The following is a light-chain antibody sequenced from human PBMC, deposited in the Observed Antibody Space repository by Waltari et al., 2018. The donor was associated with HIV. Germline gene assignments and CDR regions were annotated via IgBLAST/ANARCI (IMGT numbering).Light chain of an antibody. J-gene: IGKJ4*01. Sequence: EVVMTQSPSTLSVSPGERATPSCRASQGVSSNIAWHQQKPGQAPRLLIYGASTRATGIPARFSGSGAGTEFTLTISSLQSEDFAVYYCQQYNDWPLTFGGGTKVEIK. CDR3: QQYNDWPLT. CDR1: QGVSSN. V-gene: IGKV3-15*01. CDR2: GAS.